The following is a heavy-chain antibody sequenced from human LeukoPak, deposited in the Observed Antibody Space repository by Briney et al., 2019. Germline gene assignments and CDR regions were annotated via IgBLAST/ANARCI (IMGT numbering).Heavy chain of an antibody. CDR1: GFTFTTYW. J-gene: IGHJ4*02. Sequence: GESLRLSCTASGFTFTTYWMSWVRHPPGKGLGWVANIKQDGTEKYYVDSVKGRFTISRDNSKNTLYLQMNSLSPEDTAIYYCAKSLPLAGRRPFFFDYWGQGTLVTVSS. D-gene: IGHD6-19*01. CDR3: AKSLPLAGRRPFFFDY. CDR2: IKQDGTEK. V-gene: IGHV3-7*03.